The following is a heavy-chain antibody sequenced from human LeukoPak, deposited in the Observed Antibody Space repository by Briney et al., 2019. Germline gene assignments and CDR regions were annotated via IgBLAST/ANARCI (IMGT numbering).Heavy chain of an antibody. Sequence: ASVKVSCTASGYTFTGYYMHWVRQAPGQGLEWMGGINPSSGGTYYAEMYQSRVTKTRDTSISPAYMEVSRLRSDDTAVYYCARGGYGSGSYYAGAYYYYMDVWGKGTTVTISS. CDR1: GYTFTGYY. CDR2: INPSSGGT. CDR3: ARGGYGSGSYYAGAYYYYMDV. D-gene: IGHD3-10*01. J-gene: IGHJ6*03. V-gene: IGHV1-2*02.